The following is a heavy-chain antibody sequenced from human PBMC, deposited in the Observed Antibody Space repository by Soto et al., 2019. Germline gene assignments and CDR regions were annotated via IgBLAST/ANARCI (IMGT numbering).Heavy chain of an antibody. CDR2: ISGSGGST. Sequence: GGSLRLSCAASGFTFSSYAMSWVRQAPGKGLEWVSAISGSGGSTYYADSVKGRFTISRDNSKNTLYLQMNSLRAEDTAVYYCAKVPPPTGCCSGGSCYPTHYFDYWGQGTLVTVSS. V-gene: IGHV3-23*01. J-gene: IGHJ4*02. CDR1: GFTFSSYA. D-gene: IGHD2-15*01. CDR3: AKVPPPTGCCSGGSCYPTHYFDY.